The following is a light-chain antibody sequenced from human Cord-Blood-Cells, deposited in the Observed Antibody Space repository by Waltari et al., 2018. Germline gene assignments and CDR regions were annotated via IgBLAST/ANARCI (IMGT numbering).Light chain of an antibody. V-gene: IGLV2-8*01. Sequence: QSALTQPPSASGSPGQSVTISCTATSSDVGGYNYVSWYQQHPGKAPNLMIYDVSKRPSGVPGRFSGSKSGNTASLTVSGLQAEDEADYYCSSYAGSNNLVFGGGTKLTVL. CDR1: SSDVGGYNY. J-gene: IGLJ3*02. CDR2: DVS. CDR3: SSYAGSNNLV.